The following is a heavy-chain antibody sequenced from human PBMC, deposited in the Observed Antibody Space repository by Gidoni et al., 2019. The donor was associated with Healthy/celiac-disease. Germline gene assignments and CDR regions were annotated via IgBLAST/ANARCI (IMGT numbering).Heavy chain of an antibody. CDR3: TTSIGVTTSGVAY. D-gene: IGHD4-17*01. CDR2: IKSKTDGGTT. CDR1: GFTFSNAW. V-gene: IGHV3-15*01. J-gene: IGHJ4*02. Sequence: EVQLVESGGGLVKPGGSLRLSCAASGFTFSNAWMSWVRQAPGKGLEWVGRIKSKTDGGTTDYAAPVKGRFTISRDDSKNTLYLQMNSLKTEDTAVYYCTTSIGVTTSGVAYWGQGTLVTVSS.